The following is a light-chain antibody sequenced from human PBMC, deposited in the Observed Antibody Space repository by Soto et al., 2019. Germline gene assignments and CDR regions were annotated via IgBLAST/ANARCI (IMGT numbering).Light chain of an antibody. CDR2: DVS. J-gene: IGKJ5*01. CDR3: QHFNSYPIT. Sequence: AIQLTQSPSSLSASVGDRVTITCRASQDIRGALAWYQQKPGKAPKILIYDVSTLESGVPSRFSGSSSGTDFTLTISGLQPVDFATYYCQHFNSYPITFGQRTRLEIK. V-gene: IGKV1-13*02. CDR1: QDIRGA.